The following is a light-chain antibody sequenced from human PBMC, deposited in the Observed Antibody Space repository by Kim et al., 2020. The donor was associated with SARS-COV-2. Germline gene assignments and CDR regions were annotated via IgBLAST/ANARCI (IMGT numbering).Light chain of an antibody. CDR3: HQYGASPPT. CDR1: QSITFNY. Sequence: LSPGERATLSCRASQSITFNYLAWHQQKPGQAPRLLVYGASNRAAGIPDRFSGSGSGTDFTLTISRLEPEDFAVYYCHQYGASPPTFSQGTKLEIK. J-gene: IGKJ2*01. CDR2: GAS. V-gene: IGKV3-20*01.